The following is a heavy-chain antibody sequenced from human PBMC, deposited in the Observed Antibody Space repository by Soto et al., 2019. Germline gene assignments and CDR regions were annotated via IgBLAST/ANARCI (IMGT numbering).Heavy chain of an antibody. D-gene: IGHD3-22*01. CDR3: ASIVVVSDAFDI. J-gene: IGHJ3*02. CDR1: GGSFSGYY. V-gene: IGHV4-34*01. CDR2: INHSGST. Sequence: SETLSLTCAVYGGSFSGYYWSWIRQPPGKGLEWIGEINHSGSTNYNPSLKSRVTISVDTSKNQFSLKLSSVTAADTAVYYCASIVVVSDAFDIWGQGTMVTVSS.